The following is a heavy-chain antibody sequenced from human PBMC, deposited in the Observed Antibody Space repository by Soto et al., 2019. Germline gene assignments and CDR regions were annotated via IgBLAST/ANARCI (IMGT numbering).Heavy chain of an antibody. D-gene: IGHD6-19*01. CDR1: GYSFTNYG. CDR3: ARDRGVAPPVAGNTHYYYYMDV. Sequence: QDQLVQSGVEVKKPGASVKVSCKASGYSFTNYGITCVRQAPGQGFERMGWISAYNGNTNHAQKFQGRCTITTDESTSTAYLELRSLRSDDTAVYYCARDRGVAPPVAGNTHYYYYMDVWGKGTTVTVSS. J-gene: IGHJ6*03. V-gene: IGHV1-18*01. CDR2: ISAYNGNT.